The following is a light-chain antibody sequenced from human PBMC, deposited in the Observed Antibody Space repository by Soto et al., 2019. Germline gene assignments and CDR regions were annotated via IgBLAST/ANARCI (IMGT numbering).Light chain of an antibody. J-gene: IGKJ1*01. V-gene: IGKV1-5*01. CDR1: QSISDW. CDR2: DAS. Sequence: DIQRTQSPSTLSASVGDRVTITCRASQSISDWLAWFQQKPCKAPKVLIYDASTLESGVPSRFSGSGSGTEFTLTISSLQPEDSATYYGQQFKSYSPGAFGQGTKVDIK. CDR3: QQFKSYSPGA.